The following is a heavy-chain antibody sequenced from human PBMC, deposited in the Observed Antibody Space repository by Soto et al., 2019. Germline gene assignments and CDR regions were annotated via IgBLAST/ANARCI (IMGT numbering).Heavy chain of an antibody. D-gene: IGHD5-18*01. CDR2: IDWDDDK. J-gene: IGHJ4*02. V-gene: IGHV2-70*01. CDR1: GFSLSTSGMC. Sequence: SGPTLVNRTQTLTLTCTFSGFSLSTSGMCVSWIRQPPGKALEWLALIDWDDDKYYSTSLKTRLTISKDTSKNQVVLTMTNMDPVDTATYYCALSSGRIQLWPILDYWGQGSLVTVSS. CDR3: ALSSGRIQLWPILDY.